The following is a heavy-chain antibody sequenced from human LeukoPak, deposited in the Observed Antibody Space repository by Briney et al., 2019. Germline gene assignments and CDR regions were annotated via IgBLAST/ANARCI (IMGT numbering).Heavy chain of an antibody. CDR2: IIPIFGTA. D-gene: IGHD3-10*01. CDR3: ARDRGYYGSGSYYYYYYMDV. J-gene: IGHJ6*03. V-gene: IGHV1-69*05. CDR1: GGTFSSYA. Sequence: SVKVSCRASGGTFSSYAISWVRQAPGQGLEWMGGIIPIFGTANYAQKFQGRVTITTDESTSTAYMELSSLRSEDTAVYYCARDRGYYGSGSYYYYYYMDVWGKGTTVTVSS.